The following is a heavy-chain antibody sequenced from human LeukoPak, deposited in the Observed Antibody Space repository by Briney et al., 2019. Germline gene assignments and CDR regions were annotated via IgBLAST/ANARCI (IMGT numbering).Heavy chain of an antibody. J-gene: IGHJ5*02. D-gene: IGHD3-3*01. Sequence: SETLSLTCAVYGGSFSGYYWGWIRQPPGKGLEWIGEINHSGSTNYNPSLKSRVTISVDTSKNQFSLKLSSVTAADTAVYYCARGGHDFWSGYNWFDPWGQGTLVTVSS. CDR2: INHSGST. CDR1: GGSFSGYY. CDR3: ARGGHDFWSGYNWFDP. V-gene: IGHV4-34*01.